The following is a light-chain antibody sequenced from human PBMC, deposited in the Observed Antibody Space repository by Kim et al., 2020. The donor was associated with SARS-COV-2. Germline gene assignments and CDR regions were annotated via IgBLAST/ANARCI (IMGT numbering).Light chain of an antibody. V-gene: IGLV1-51*01. CDR1: TANVGNNY. J-gene: IGLJ2*01. CDR2: DNN. Sequence: GQKVAISCSGSTANVGNNYVSWYQQLPGTAPNLLIYDNNKRPSGIPDRFSGSKSGPAATLGITGLQTGDEADYYCGTWDSSLSAVVFGGGTQLTVL. CDR3: GTWDSSLSAVV.